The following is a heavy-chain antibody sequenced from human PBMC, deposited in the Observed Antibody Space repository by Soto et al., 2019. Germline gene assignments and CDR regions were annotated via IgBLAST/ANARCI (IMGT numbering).Heavy chain of an antibody. CDR1: GYNFTSYY. CDR2: IDPSGGST. V-gene: IGHV1-46*03. D-gene: IGHD3-3*01. J-gene: IGHJ4*02. Sequence: QVQLVQSGAEVKKPGASVKVSCKASGYNFTSYYMHWVRQAPGQGLEWMGIIDPSGGSTSYAQKSQGRVSRTGETSRSTVYMDLSSLRSEAPAVYYCARDLTGGPTYYDFWGVYSPVDYWGLGTRSPSPQ. CDR3: ARDLTGGPTYYDFWGVYSPVDY.